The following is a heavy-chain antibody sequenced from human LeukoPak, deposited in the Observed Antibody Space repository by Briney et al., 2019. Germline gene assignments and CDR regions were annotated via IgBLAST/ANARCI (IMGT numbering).Heavy chain of an antibody. CDR1: GFTFSDYS. J-gene: IGHJ4*02. D-gene: IGHD5-12*01. CDR3: ATGYGTATDY. CDR2: ISSSSSYI. V-gene: IGHV3-21*01. Sequence: PGGSLRLSCAASGFTFSDYSMNWVRQAPGKWLEWVSSISSSSSYIYYADSVKGRFTISRDNAKNSLYLQMNSLRAEDTAVYYCATGYGTATDYWGQGTQVTVSS.